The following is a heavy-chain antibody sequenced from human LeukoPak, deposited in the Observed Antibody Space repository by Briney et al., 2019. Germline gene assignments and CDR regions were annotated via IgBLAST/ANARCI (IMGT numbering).Heavy chain of an antibody. D-gene: IGHD2-15*01. Sequence: SETLPLTCTVSGGSISSGSYYWSWIRQPAGKGLEWIGRIYTSGSTNYNPSLKSRVTISVDTSKNQFSLKLSSVTAADTAVYYCARDHSITQFDYWGQGTLVTVSS. V-gene: IGHV4-61*02. J-gene: IGHJ4*02. CDR3: ARDHSITQFDY. CDR1: GGSISSGSYY. CDR2: IYTSGST.